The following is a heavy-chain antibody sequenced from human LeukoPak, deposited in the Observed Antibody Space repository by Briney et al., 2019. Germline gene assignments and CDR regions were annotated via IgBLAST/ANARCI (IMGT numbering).Heavy chain of an antibody. D-gene: IGHD3-16*01. Sequence: ASVKVSCKASGYIFTGYYIHWIRQAPGQGLDWMGRINPKSGGTNYAQKFQGRVTMTRDTSTSTAYMELSRLKFDDTGVYYCASERLGYNWFDPWGQGTLVTVSS. CDR3: ASERLGYNWFDP. CDR1: GYIFTGYY. V-gene: IGHV1-2*05. CDR2: INPKSGGT. J-gene: IGHJ5*02.